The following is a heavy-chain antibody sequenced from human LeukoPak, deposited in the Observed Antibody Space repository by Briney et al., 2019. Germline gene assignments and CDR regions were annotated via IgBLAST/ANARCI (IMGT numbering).Heavy chain of an antibody. Sequence: GGSLRLSCAASGFTFSSYSMNWVRQAPGKGLEWVSYISSSSSTIYYADSVKGRFTISRDNAKNSLYLQMNSLRAEDTAVYYCARDLRWEPYYFDYWGQGTLVTVSS. D-gene: IGHD1-26*01. CDR3: ARDLRWEPYYFDY. CDR1: GFTFSSYS. J-gene: IGHJ4*02. CDR2: ISSSSSTI. V-gene: IGHV3-48*04.